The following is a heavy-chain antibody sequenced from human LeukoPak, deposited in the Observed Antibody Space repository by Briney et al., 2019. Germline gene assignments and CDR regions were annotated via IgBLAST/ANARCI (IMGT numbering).Heavy chain of an antibody. Sequence: GGSLRLSCAASGFTVSSNYMSWVRQAPGKGLEWVSVIYSGGSTYYADSVKGRFTISRDNSKNTQYLQMNSLRAEDTAVYYCARDTEGSVDYYYMDVWGKGTTVTVSS. CDR3: ARDTEGSVDYYYMDV. V-gene: IGHV3-53*01. CDR2: IYSGGST. CDR1: GFTVSSNY. J-gene: IGHJ6*03.